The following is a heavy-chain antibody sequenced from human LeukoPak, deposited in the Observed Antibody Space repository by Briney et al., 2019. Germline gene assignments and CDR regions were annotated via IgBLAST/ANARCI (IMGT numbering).Heavy chain of an antibody. V-gene: IGHV3-66*01. CDR1: GFAVSSSY. D-gene: IGHD5-12*01. CDR2: FYSGGST. CDR3: ARDRGYSGYDESYPFDY. J-gene: IGHJ4*02. Sequence: PGGSLRLSCAASGFAVSSSYMNWVRQAPGKGLEWLSVFYSGGSTDYADSVKGRFTMSRDNSKNTLYLQMNSLRAEDTAVYYCARDRGYSGYDESYPFDYWGQGTLVTVSS.